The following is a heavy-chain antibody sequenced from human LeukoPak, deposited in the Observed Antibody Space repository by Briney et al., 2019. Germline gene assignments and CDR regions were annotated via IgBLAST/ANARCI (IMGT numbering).Heavy chain of an antibody. D-gene: IGHD3-3*01. CDR1: GFTSGDFG. J-gene: IGHJ4*02. V-gene: IGHV3-33*01. CDR3: AREEAFQLEASLDQ. CDR2: IWKDGSDE. Sequence: GGSLRLSCAAAGFTSGDFGMHWVRQAPGKGLEWVALIWKDGSDEFYADSVKGRFTISRDNSRNTLSLQMNSLRGEDTAVYYCAREEAFQLEASLDQWGQGTLVTVSS.